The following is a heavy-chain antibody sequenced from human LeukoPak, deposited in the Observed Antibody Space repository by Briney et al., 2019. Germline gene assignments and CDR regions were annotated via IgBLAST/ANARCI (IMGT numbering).Heavy chain of an antibody. V-gene: IGHV4-34*01. Sequence: SETLSLTCAVYGGPFSDHYWSWIRQPPGMGLEWIGEINHSGETKFNPSLKSRVAMSVDTSKNQFSLELRSVTAADTAVYYCARGQWLDNSWGQGTLVTVSS. J-gene: IGHJ4*02. CDR1: GGPFSDHY. CDR3: ARGQWLDNS. D-gene: IGHD6-19*01. CDR2: INHSGET.